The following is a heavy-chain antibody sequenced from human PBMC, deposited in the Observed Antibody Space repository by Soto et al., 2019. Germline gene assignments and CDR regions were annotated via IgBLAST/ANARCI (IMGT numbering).Heavy chain of an antibody. V-gene: IGHV5-51*01. J-gene: IGHJ3*02. CDR3: TRDLDYGGNSEDFDS. CDR2: IYPDDSRT. Sequence: GESLKISRKGSEFSFNTYWIAWVRQRPGEGLKWMGIIYPDDSRTTYSPSFQGQVTISADKSINTAYLQWSSLKASDTAMYYCTRDLDYGGNSEDFDSWGQGTRVTVSS. CDR1: EFSFNTYW. D-gene: IGHD4-17*01.